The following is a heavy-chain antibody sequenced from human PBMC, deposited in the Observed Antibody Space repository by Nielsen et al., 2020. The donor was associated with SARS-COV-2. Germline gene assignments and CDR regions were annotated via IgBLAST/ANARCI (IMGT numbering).Heavy chain of an antibody. V-gene: IGHV4-31*03. D-gene: IGHD4-11*01. Sequence: SETLSLTCTVSGGSISSGGYYWSWIRQHPGQALEWLGYIYHSGSAYYNPSLKSRLSISVDTSKNQFSLELSSVTAADTAVYFCARKRDYSGYDFLGQGALVTVTS. CDR2: IYHSGSA. CDR3: ARKRDYSGYDF. CDR1: GGSISSGGYY. J-gene: IGHJ4*02.